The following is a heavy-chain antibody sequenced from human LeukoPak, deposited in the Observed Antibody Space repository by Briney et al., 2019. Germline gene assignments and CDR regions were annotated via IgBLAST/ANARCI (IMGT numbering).Heavy chain of an antibody. V-gene: IGHV3-30*04. CDR3: ASIYCSSTSCYDYYGMDV. D-gene: IGHD2-2*01. J-gene: IGHJ6*02. CDR1: GFTFSSYA. CDR2: ISYDGSNK. Sequence: GRSLSLSCAASGFTFSSYAMHWVRQAPGKGLEWVAVISYDGSNKYYADSVKGRFTISRDNSKNTLYLQMNSLRAEDTAVYYCASIYCSSTSCYDYYGMDVWGQGTTVTVSS.